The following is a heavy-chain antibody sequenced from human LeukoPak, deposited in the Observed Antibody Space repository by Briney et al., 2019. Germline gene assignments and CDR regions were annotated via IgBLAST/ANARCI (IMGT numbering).Heavy chain of an antibody. CDR2: IDPSDSYT. J-gene: IGHJ4*02. CDR3: ARQVPYSSGWAYYFDY. D-gene: IGHD6-19*01. Sequence: GESLKISCKGSGYSFTSYWISWVRQMPGKGLEWMGRIDPSDSYTNYSPSFQGHVTISADKSISTAYLQWSSLKASDTAMYYCARQVPYSSGWAYYFDYWGQGTLVTVPS. CDR1: GYSFTSYW. V-gene: IGHV5-10-1*01.